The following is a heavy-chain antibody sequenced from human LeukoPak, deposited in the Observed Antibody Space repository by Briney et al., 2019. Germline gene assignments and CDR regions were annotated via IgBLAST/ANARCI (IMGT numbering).Heavy chain of an antibody. CDR1: GGTFSSCT. D-gene: IGHD3-9*01. Sequence: ASVKVSCKASGGTFSSCTISWVRQAPGQGLEWMGRIIPILGIANYAQKFQGRVTITADKSTSTAYMELNSLRAEDTAVYYCARVGHYDILTGHAFDIWGQGTMVTVSS. CDR2: IIPILGIA. V-gene: IGHV1-69*02. J-gene: IGHJ3*02. CDR3: ARVGHYDILTGHAFDI.